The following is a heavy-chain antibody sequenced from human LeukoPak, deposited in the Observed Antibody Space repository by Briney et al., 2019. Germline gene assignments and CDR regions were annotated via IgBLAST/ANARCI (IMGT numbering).Heavy chain of an antibody. V-gene: IGHV5-51*01. CDR3: ARHSSGELELPESYYYMDV. D-gene: IGHD1-7*01. Sequence: GESLKISCKGSGYSFTSYWIGWVRQMPGKGLEWMGIIYSCDSDTRYSPSFQGQVTISADKSISTAYLPWSSLKASDTAMYYCARHSSGELELPESYYYMDVWGKGTTVTVSS. CDR2: IYSCDSDT. J-gene: IGHJ6*03. CDR1: GYSFTSYW.